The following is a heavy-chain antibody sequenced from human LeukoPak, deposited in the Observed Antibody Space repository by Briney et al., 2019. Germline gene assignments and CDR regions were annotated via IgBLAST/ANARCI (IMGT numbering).Heavy chain of an antibody. D-gene: IGHD2-15*01. V-gene: IGHV3-53*01. J-gene: IGHJ4*02. CDR1: GFSVSSNY. Sequence: GGSLRLSCAASGFSVSSNYMSWVRQAPGKGLEWVSLIYSAGGTDYADSVKGRFTISRDNSKNTVYVQMNSLRAEDTAVYYCARGYCGGGTCYLGPFDHWGQGTLVTVSS. CDR2: IYSAGGT. CDR3: ARGYCGGGTCYLGPFDH.